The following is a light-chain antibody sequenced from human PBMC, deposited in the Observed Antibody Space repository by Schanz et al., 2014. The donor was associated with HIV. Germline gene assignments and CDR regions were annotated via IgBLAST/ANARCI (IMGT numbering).Light chain of an antibody. Sequence: EIVLTQSPATLSLSPGEIATLSCRASQHITNYLAWYPQKPGQAPRLLIYDASTRATGIPARFSGSGSGTDFTFTISRLEPEDFAVYYCQQYAGSPTFGPGTTVDIK. CDR2: DAS. V-gene: IGKV3-11*01. CDR3: QQYAGSPT. CDR1: QHITNY. J-gene: IGKJ3*01.